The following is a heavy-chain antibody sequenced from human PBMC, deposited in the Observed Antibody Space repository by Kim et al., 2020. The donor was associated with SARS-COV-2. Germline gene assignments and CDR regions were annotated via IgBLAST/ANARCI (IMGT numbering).Heavy chain of an antibody. J-gene: IGHJ6*02. D-gene: IGHD6-13*01. Sequence: ASVKVSCKVSGYTLTELSMHWVRQAPGKGLEWMGGFDPEDGETIYAQKFQGRVTMTEDTSTDTAYMELSSLRSEDTAVYYCATGIAAAGTRYYYYGMDVWGQGTTVTVSS. CDR1: GYTLTELS. CDR3: ATGIAAAGTRYYYYGMDV. CDR2: FDPEDGET. V-gene: IGHV1-24*01.